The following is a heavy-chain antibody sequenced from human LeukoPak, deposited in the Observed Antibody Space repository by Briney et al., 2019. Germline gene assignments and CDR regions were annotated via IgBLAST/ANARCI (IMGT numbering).Heavy chain of an antibody. CDR1: GGSISSSSYY. J-gene: IGHJ5*02. V-gene: IGHV4-39*01. Sequence: KSSETLSLTCTVSGGSISSSSYYWGWIRQPPGKGLEWIGSIYYSGSTYYNPSLKSRVTISVDTSKNQFSLKLSSVTAADTAVYYCARQYDFWSGYFPNWFDPWGQGTLVTVSS. CDR3: ARQYDFWSGYFPNWFDP. CDR2: IYYSGST. D-gene: IGHD3-3*01.